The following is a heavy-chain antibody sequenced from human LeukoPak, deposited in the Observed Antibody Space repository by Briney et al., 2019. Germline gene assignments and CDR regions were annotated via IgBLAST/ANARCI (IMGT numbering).Heavy chain of an antibody. Sequence: GSLRLSCAASGLTFSDYYMSWIRQAPGKGLEWVSYISSSGSTIYSADSVKLRFTISTDNANTSLYLQMNSLSAEDTAVYYCARDGTTISSSLGFDYWGQGTLVTVSS. J-gene: IGHJ4*02. V-gene: IGHV3-11*01. D-gene: IGHD6-6*01. CDR2: ISSSGSTI. CDR1: GLTFSDYY. CDR3: ARDGTTISSSLGFDY.